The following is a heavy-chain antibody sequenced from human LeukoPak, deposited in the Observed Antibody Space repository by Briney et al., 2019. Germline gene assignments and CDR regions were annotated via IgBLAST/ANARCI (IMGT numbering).Heavy chain of an antibody. D-gene: IGHD4-17*01. CDR1: GFTFSTYS. V-gene: IGHV3-21*01. CDR3: ARELGGDYGEAFDI. CDR2: IGGSSTSM. Sequence: GGSLRLSCAASGFTFSTYSMNWVRQAPGKGLEWVSSIGGSSTSMYYADSVKGRFTISRDNAKSSLYLQMNSLRAEDAAVYYCARELGGDYGEAFDIWGQGTMVTVSS. J-gene: IGHJ3*02.